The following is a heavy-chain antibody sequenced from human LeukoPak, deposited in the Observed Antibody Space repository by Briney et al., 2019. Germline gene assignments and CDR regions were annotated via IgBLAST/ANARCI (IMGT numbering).Heavy chain of an antibody. D-gene: IGHD6-13*01. Sequence: GASVKVSCKASGYTFTGYYMHWVRQAPGQGLEWMGWINPNSGGTNYAQKFQGRVTMTRDTSISTAYMELSRLRSDDTAVYYCARASGYSSSWDGDLGYWGQGTLVTVSS. V-gene: IGHV1-2*02. CDR3: ARASGYSSSWDGDLGY. J-gene: IGHJ4*02. CDR1: GYTFTGYY. CDR2: INPNSGGT.